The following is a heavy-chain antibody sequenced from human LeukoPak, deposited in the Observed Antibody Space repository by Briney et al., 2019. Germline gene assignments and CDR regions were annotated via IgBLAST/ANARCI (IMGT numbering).Heavy chain of an antibody. Sequence: SETLSLTCTVSGYSISSGYYWGWIRQPPGKGLEWIGSIYHSGSTYYNPSLKSRVTISVDTSKNQFSLKLSSVTAADTAVYYCARPRNAWSPMGAFDIWGQGTMVTVSS. CDR2: IYHSGST. CDR1: GYSISSGYY. D-gene: IGHD1-1*01. V-gene: IGHV4-38-2*02. CDR3: ARPRNAWSPMGAFDI. J-gene: IGHJ3*02.